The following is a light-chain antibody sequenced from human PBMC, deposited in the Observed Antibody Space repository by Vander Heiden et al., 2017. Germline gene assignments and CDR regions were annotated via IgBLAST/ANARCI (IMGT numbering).Light chain of an antibody. J-gene: IGKJ4*01. CDR1: QSVSSY. CDR3: QHCLT. Sequence: EIVLTQSPATLSLSPGERATLSCRASQSVSSYLAGYQQKPGQAPRLLIYDASNRATGIPDRFSGSGSGTDFTLTLSSIEPEDFAVHDGQHCLTFGGGTKVEIK. CDR2: DAS. V-gene: IGKV3-11*01.